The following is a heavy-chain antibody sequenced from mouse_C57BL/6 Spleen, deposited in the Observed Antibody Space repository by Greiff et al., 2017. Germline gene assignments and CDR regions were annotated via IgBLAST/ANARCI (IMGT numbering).Heavy chain of an antibody. V-gene: IGHV1-53*01. CDR2: INPSNGGT. CDR1: GYTFTSYW. J-gene: IGHJ1*03. Sequence: QVQLKESGTELVKPGASVKLSCKASGYTFTSYWMHWVKQRPGQGLEWIGNINPSNGGTNYNEKFKSKATLTVDKSASTAYMQISSLTSEDSAGYHCGRAVVEGYCWYFDVWGTGTTVTVSS. D-gene: IGHD1-1*01. CDR3: GRAVVEGYCWYFDV.